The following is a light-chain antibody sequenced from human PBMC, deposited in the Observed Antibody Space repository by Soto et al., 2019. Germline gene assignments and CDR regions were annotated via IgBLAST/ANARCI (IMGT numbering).Light chain of an antibody. V-gene: IGKV3-20*01. CDR1: QSVSSSY. J-gene: IGKJ3*01. CDR3: QQYGILPLFT. Sequence: EIVLTQSPGTLSLSPGERATLSCRASQSVSSSYLAWYQQKPGQAPRLLIYGTSSRATGIPDRFSGSGSGTDFTLTISRLEPEDFAVYYCQQYGILPLFTFGPGTKVDIK. CDR2: GTS.